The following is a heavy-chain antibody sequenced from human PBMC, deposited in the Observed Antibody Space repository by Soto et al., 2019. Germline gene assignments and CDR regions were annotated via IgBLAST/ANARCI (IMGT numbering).Heavy chain of an antibody. D-gene: IGHD3-10*01. CDR1: GGSFRSYS. J-gene: IGHJ5*02. CDR2: INDSGTT. CDR3: ARRQLLWCGVLSENKWFDP. Sequence: QVHLQQWGTGLLKPSETLSLTCAVYGGSFRSYSWTWIRQPPGEGLEWIGEINDSGTTNYNPSLKSRVSISLHRSRNQFALKLTSLTAADTAVYYCARRQLLWCGVLSENKWFDPWGQGTLVTV. V-gene: IGHV4-34*01.